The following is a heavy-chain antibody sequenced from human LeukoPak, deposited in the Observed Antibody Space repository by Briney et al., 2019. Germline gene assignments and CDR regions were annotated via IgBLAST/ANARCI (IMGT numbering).Heavy chain of an antibody. V-gene: IGHV4-4*02. D-gene: IGHD6-19*01. CDR2: IYHSGST. J-gene: IGHJ5*02. CDR3: AGDFGIAVSETWFDP. Sequence: SETLSLTCDVSGGTISSSNWWCWVRQPPGRGLEWIGEIYHSGSTNYNPSLKSRVTISVDKSKNQFSLKLSSVTAADTAVYYCAGDFGIAVSETWFDPWGQGTLVTVSS. CDR1: GGTISSSNW.